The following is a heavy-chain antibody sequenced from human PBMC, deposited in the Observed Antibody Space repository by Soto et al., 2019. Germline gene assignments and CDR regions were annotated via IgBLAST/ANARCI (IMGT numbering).Heavy chain of an antibody. J-gene: IGHJ4*02. V-gene: IGHV3-23*01. D-gene: IGHD3-3*01. Sequence: GGSLRLSCAASGFTFSSYAMSWARQAPGKGLEWVSAISGSGGSAYYADSVKGRFTISRDNSKNTLYLQMNSLRAEDTAVYYCAKVSHYDFWSGYYMEGHFDYWGQGTLVTVSS. CDR2: ISGSGGSA. CDR1: GFTFSSYA. CDR3: AKVSHYDFWSGYYMEGHFDY.